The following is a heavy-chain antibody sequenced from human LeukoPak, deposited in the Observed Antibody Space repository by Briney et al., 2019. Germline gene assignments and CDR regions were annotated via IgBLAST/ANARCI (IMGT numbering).Heavy chain of an antibody. D-gene: IGHD4-23*01. CDR2: ISYDGSNK. CDR1: GFPFSSYG. CDR3: AKDSDYGGNFDY. Sequence: PGGSLRLSCVASGFPFSSYGMHWVRQAPGKGLEWVAVISYDGSNKYYADSVKGRFTISRDNSKNTLYLQMNSLRAEDTAVYYCAKDSDYGGNFDYWGQGTLVTVSS. J-gene: IGHJ4*02. V-gene: IGHV3-30*18.